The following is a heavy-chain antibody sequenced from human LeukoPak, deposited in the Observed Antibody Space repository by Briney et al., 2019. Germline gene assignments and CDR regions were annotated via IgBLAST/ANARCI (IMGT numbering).Heavy chain of an antibody. J-gene: IGHJ4*02. D-gene: IGHD3-10*01. CDR1: GGSISSENW. V-gene: IGHV4-4*02. Sequence: SGTLSLTCAVSGGSISSENWWGWVRQPPGKGLEWIGEIYNSGSTNYTPSLKSRVTISVDKSKNQFSLKLSSVTAADTAVYYCRSSYDSGFDYWGQGTLVTVSS. CDR3: RSSYDSGFDY. CDR2: IYNSGST.